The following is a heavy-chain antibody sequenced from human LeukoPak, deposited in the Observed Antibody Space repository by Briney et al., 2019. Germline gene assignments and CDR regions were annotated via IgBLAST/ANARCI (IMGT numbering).Heavy chain of an antibody. Sequence: GESLKISCKGSGYSFTTYWIGWVRQMPGKGLEWMGIIYPGDSDTRYSPSFQGQVTISADKSISTAYLQWSSLKASDTAVYYCVRLSVTARLNDPFDIWGQGTMVTVSS. D-gene: IGHD6-6*01. CDR1: GYSFTTYW. V-gene: IGHV5-51*01. J-gene: IGHJ3*02. CDR2: IYPGDSDT. CDR3: VRLSVTARLNDPFDI.